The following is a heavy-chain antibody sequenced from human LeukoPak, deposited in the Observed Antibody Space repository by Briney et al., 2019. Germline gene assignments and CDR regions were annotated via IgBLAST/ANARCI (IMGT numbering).Heavy chain of an antibody. D-gene: IGHD6-19*01. Sequence: SETLSLTCTVSGGSIRSYYWSWIRQPPGKGLEWIGYIYYSGSTNYNPSLKSRVTISVDTSKNQFSLKLSSVTAADTAVYYCARSHSSGWYEGFDIWGQGTMVTVSS. J-gene: IGHJ3*02. CDR2: IYYSGST. V-gene: IGHV4-59*01. CDR3: ARSHSSGWYEGFDI. CDR1: GGSIRSYY.